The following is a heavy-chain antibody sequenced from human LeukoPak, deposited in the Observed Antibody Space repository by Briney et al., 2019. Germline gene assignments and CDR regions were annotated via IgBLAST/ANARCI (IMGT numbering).Heavy chain of an antibody. CDR1: GGSFSGYY. CDR3: ARARRYYDPSFDY. D-gene: IGHD3-22*01. Sequence: PSETLSLTCAVYGGSFSGYYWSWIRQPPGKGLEWNGEINHSGSTNYNPSLKSRVTISVDTSKNQFSLKLSSVTAADTAVYYCARARRYYDPSFDYWGQGTLVTVSS. CDR2: INHSGST. J-gene: IGHJ4*02. V-gene: IGHV4-34*01.